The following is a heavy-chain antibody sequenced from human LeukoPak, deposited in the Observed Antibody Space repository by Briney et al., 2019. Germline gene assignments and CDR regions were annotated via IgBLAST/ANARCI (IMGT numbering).Heavy chain of an antibody. CDR2: IYSSGST. D-gene: IGHD3-3*01. Sequence: SETRSLTCTVSRASISSYYCSWIRQPAGKGRGWVGYIYSSGSTNYNPSVKRRVTISVDASQNQLSLKLSSVTGADTAVYYCARSSPLRFLEWFFDYWGQGTLVTVSS. CDR3: ARSSPLRFLEWFFDY. V-gene: IGHV4-59*01. J-gene: IGHJ4*02. CDR1: RASISSYY.